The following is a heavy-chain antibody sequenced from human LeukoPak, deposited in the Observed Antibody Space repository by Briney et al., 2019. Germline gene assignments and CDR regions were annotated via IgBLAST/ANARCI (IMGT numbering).Heavy chain of an antibody. CDR2: TYYRSKWYN. V-gene: IGHV6-1*01. Sequence: SQTLSLTCAISGDSVSSNSGAWNWIRQSPSRGLEWLGRTYYRSKWYNDYAASVKSRISIKPDTSTNQFSPQLNSVTPEDTAVYYCARVVQFYFDYWGRGTLVTVAS. CDR3: ARVVQFYFDY. J-gene: IGHJ4*02. CDR1: GDSVSSNSGA.